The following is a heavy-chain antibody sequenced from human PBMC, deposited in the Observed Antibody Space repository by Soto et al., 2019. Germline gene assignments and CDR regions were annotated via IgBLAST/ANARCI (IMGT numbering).Heavy chain of an antibody. J-gene: IGHJ6*03. CDR1: GSTFSSYS. V-gene: IGHV3-48*01. CDR2: ISSSSSTI. CDR3: ARVLSYYYCYYMDV. Sequence: GGSLRLSCAASGSTFSSYSMNWVRQAPGKGLEWVSYISSSSSTIYYADSVKGRFTISRDNAKNSLYLQMNSLRAEDTAVYYCARVLSYYYCYYMDVWGKGTTVTVSS.